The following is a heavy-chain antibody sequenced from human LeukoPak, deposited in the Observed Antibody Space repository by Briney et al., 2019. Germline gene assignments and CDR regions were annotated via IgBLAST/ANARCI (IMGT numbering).Heavy chain of an antibody. D-gene: IGHD2-2*01. J-gene: IGHJ6*02. CDR3: AKDLLCSSTSCYLGDYYYGMDV. V-gene: IGHV3-30*18. CDR1: GFTFSSYG. CDR2: ISYDGSNK. Sequence: PGGSLRLSCAASGFTFSSYGMQWVRQAPGKGLEWVAVISYDGSNKYYADSVKGRFTISRDNSKNTLYLQMNSLRAEDTAVYYCAKDLLCSSTSCYLGDYYYGMDVWGQGTTVTVSS.